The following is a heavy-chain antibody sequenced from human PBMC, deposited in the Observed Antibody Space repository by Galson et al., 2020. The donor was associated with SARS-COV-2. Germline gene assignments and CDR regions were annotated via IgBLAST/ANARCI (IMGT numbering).Heavy chain of an antibody. CDR3: AREYSSSWGYYCGMDV. D-gene: IGHD6-13*01. CDR1: GFTFSSYG. V-gene: IGHV3-33*01. CDR2: IWYDGSNK. J-gene: IGHJ6*02. Sequence: GGSLRLSCAASGFTFSSYGMHWVRQAPGKGLEWVAVIWYDGSNKYYADSVKGRFTISRDNSKNTLYLQMNSLRAEDTAVYYGAREYSSSWGYYCGMDVWGQGTTVTVSS.